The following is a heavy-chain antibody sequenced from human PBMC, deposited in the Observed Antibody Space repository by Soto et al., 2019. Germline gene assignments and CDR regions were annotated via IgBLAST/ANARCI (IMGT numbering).Heavy chain of an antibody. CDR1: GGSLTAYS. V-gene: IGHV4-4*07. Sequence: SETLSLTCTVSGGSLTAYSWNWIRQPIGKGLEWIGRIDTSGKTNYIPSLKSRLTMSIDRFKNQFSLNLKFVTAADTAVYFCAKGESGAADIWGQGTMVTVSS. J-gene: IGHJ3*02. D-gene: IGHD7-27*01. CDR2: IDTSGKT. CDR3: AKGESGAADI.